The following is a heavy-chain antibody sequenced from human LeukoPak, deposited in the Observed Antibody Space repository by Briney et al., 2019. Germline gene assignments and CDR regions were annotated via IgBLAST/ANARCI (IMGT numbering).Heavy chain of an antibody. D-gene: IGHD3-16*01. Sequence: GGSLRLSCAASGLTFSNNWTTWVRQAPGKGLEWVANIKQDGSEKYYVDSVKGRFTISRDNAKNSLYLQMNSLRAEDTAVYYCARHLGNWFNPWGQGTLVTVSS. CDR2: IKQDGSEK. CDR3: ARHLGNWFNP. CDR1: GLTFSNNW. J-gene: IGHJ5*02. V-gene: IGHV3-7*04.